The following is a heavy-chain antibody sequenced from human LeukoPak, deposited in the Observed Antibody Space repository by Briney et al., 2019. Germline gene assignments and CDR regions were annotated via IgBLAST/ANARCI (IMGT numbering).Heavy chain of an antibody. CDR1: GGSFSGYY. CDR2: INHSGST. CDR3: ARGPSVADSPPFDY. J-gene: IGHJ4*02. D-gene: IGHD6-19*01. V-gene: IGHV4-34*01. Sequence: SETLSLTCAVYGGSFSGYYWSWIRQPPGKGLEWIGEINHSGSTNYNPSLKGRVTISVDTSKNQFSLKLSSVTAADTAVYYCARGPSVADSPPFDYWGQGTLVTVSS.